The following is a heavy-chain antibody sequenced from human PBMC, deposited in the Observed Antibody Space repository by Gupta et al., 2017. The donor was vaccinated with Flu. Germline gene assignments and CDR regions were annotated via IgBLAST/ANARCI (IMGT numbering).Heavy chain of an antibody. V-gene: IGHV3-33*01. CDR2: IWYDGSNK. D-gene: IGHD3-22*01. J-gene: IGHJ4*02. CDR3: ARGLEGSSGSYHVGY. Sequence: GFTFSSYGMHWVRQAPGKGLEWVVVIWYDGSNKYYADSVKGRFTISRDNSKNTLYLQMNSLRAEDTAVYYCARGLEGSSGSYHVGYWGQGTLVTVSS. CDR1: GFTFSSYG.